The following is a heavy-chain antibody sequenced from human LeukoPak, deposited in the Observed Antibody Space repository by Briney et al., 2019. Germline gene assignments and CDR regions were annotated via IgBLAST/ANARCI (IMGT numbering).Heavy chain of an antibody. CDR1: GFTFSSYW. Sequence: GGSLRLSCAASGFTFSSYWMHWVRQAPGTGLVWVSHINTDGSSTSYADSVKGRFTISRDNAKNTLYLQMNSLRAEDTAVYYCARFSSSIEVAGCDYWGQGTLVTVSS. J-gene: IGHJ4*02. CDR2: INTDGSST. CDR3: ARFSSSIEVAGCDY. V-gene: IGHV3-74*01. D-gene: IGHD6-19*01.